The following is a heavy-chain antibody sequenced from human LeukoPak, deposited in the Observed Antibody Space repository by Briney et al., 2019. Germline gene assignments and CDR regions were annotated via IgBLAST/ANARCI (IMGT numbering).Heavy chain of an antibody. D-gene: IGHD5-18*01. CDR1: GGSISSYY. CDR3: ARGIGGDSYGFGFDY. J-gene: IGHJ4*02. V-gene: IGHV4-59*01. Sequence: PSETLSLTCTVSGGSISSYYWSWIRQPPGRGLEWIGHIYYSGSTTYNPSLKSRVTVSVDTSNNQFSLKLSSVTAADTAVYYCARGIGGDSYGFGFDYWGQGTLVTVSS. CDR2: IYYSGST.